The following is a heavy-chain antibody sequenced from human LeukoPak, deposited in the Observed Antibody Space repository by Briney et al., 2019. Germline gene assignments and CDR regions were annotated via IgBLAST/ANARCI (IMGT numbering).Heavy chain of an antibody. J-gene: IGHJ2*01. CDR2: IHYSGST. V-gene: IGHV4-61*01. D-gene: IGHD6-25*01. Sequence: SETLSLTCTVSGGSVSNGSSYWSWIRQPPGKGLEWIGNIHYSGSTNYNPSLKSRVTISVDTSMNQFSLLLTSATAADTAVYYCARDSLSRGSGWDYWYFDLWGRGTLVTVSS. CDR1: GGSVSNGSSY. CDR3: ARDSLSRGSGWDYWYFDL.